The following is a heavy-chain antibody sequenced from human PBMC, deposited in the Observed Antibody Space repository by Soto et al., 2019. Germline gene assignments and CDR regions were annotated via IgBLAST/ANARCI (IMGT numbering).Heavy chain of an antibody. CDR3: ARRTGTMARAVVMD. CDR2: IFYTGST. CDR1: GDSISSGDYY. Sequence: QVYLQESGPGLVKPSQTLSLTCTVSGDSISSGDYYWSWIRQPPGKGLEWIGYIFYTGSTYYNPSLRSRVSVSVDKAKNPFTLEVNSVVAADTAVYYCARRTGTMARAVVMDWGQGTLITVSS. J-gene: IGHJ4*02. D-gene: IGHD3-10*01. V-gene: IGHV4-30-4*01.